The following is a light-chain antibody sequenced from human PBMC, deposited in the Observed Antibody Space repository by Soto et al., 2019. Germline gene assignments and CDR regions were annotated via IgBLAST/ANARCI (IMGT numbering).Light chain of an antibody. J-gene: IGKJ4*01. CDR1: QGISNY. Sequence: DIQLTQSPSSLSASVGDRVTVTCRASQGISNYLAWYQQKPGKVPELLIFAASTLHSGVPSRFRGSGSGTHFTLTISSLQPEDVATYYCQKCDSAPLTFGGGTKVDIK. V-gene: IGKV1-27*01. CDR3: QKCDSAPLT. CDR2: AAS.